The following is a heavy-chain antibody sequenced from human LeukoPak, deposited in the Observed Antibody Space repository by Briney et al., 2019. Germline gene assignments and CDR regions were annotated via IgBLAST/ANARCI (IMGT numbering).Heavy chain of an antibody. J-gene: IGHJ4*02. CDR2: ISGSGRSL. CDR1: GFNSNDYV. CDR3: ATELFY. Sequence: GGSLRLSCAASGFNSNDYVMSWVRQAPGKGLEWVSSISGSGRSLYYADSIKGRFNISRDNSKHILYLQMDSLRAEDTAIYYCATELFYWGQGALVTVSS. V-gene: IGHV3-23*01.